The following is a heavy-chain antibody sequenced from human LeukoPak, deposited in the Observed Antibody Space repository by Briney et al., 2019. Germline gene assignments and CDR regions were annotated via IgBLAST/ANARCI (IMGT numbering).Heavy chain of an antibody. V-gene: IGHV3-23*01. CDR1: GFTVSSNY. Sequence: GGSLRLSCAASGFTVSSNYMSWVRQAPGKGLEWVSSISTSGGSTYYADSVKGRFTISRDNSNNTLYLQMNSLRAEDTAVYYCAKDRGPNTDSYDYWGQGTQVTVSS. J-gene: IGHJ4*02. CDR3: AKDRGPNTDSYDY. D-gene: IGHD2-2*02. CDR2: ISTSGGST.